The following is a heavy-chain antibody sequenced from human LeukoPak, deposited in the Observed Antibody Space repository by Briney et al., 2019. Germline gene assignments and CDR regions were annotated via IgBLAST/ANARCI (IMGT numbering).Heavy chain of an antibody. CDR3: ARRVNHDYVWGSYRDHAFDI. Sequence: GESLKISCKGSGYSFTSYWIGWVRQMPGKGLEWMGIIYPGDSDTRYSPSFQGQVTISADKSISTAYLQWSSLKASDTAMYYCARRVNHDYVWGSYRDHAFDIWGQGTMVTVSS. CDR1: GYSFTSYW. J-gene: IGHJ3*02. V-gene: IGHV5-51*01. CDR2: IYPGDSDT. D-gene: IGHD3-16*02.